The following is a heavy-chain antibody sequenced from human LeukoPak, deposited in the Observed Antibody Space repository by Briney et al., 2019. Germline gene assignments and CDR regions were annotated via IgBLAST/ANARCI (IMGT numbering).Heavy chain of an antibody. CDR1: GYSISSGYY. V-gene: IGHV4-38-2*02. CDR3: ARISGSSRNFDY. J-gene: IGHJ4*02. D-gene: IGHD1-26*01. CDR2: IYHSGST. Sequence: SETLSLTCTVSGYSISSGYYWGWIRQPPGKGLEWIGSIYHSGSTYYNPPLKSRVTISVDTSKNQFSLKLSSVTAADTAMYYCARISGSSRNFDYWGQGTLVTVSS.